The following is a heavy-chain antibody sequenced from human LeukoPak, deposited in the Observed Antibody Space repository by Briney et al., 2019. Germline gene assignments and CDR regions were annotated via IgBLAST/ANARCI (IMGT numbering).Heavy chain of an antibody. CDR2: IYYSGST. Sequence: SETLSLTCTVSGGSISSYYWSWIRQPAGKGLEWIGYIYYSGSTNYNPSLKSRVTISVDTSKNQFSLKLSSVTAADTAVYYCARENDYGDYYYGMDVWGQGTTVTVSS. CDR3: ARENDYGDYYYGMDV. CDR1: GGSISSYY. V-gene: IGHV4-59*01. J-gene: IGHJ6*02. D-gene: IGHD4-17*01.